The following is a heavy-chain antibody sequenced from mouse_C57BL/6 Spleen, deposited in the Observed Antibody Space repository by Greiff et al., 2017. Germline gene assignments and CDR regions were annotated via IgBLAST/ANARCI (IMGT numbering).Heavy chain of an antibody. CDR3: ARRVYDVGYAMGY. D-gene: IGHD2-12*01. CDR2: ISSGGSYT. J-gene: IGHJ4*01. Sequence: EVKLQESGGDLVKPGGSLKLSCAASGFTFSSYGMSWVRQTPDKRLEWVATISSGGSYTYYPDSVKGRFTISRDNAKNTLYLQMSSLKSEDTAMYYCARRVYDVGYAMGYWGQGTSVTVSS. V-gene: IGHV5-6*02. CDR1: GFTFSSYG.